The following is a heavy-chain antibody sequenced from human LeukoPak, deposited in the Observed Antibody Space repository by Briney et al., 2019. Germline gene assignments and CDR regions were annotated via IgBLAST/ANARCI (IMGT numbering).Heavy chain of an antibody. CDR2: IKSKTDGGTT. D-gene: IGHD2-2*01. CDR3: TTIVVVPAAIW. V-gene: IGHV3-15*01. Sequence: GGSLRLSCAASGFTFSSYWMSWVRQAPGKGLEWVGRIKSKTDGGTTDYAAPVKGRFTISRDDSKNTLYLQMNSLKTEDTAVYYCTTIVVVPAAIWWGQGTLVTVSS. CDR1: GFTFSSYW. J-gene: IGHJ4*02.